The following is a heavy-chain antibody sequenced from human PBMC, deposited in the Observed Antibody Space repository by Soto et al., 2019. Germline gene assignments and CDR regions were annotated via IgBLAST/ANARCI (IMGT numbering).Heavy chain of an antibody. J-gene: IGHJ6*02. V-gene: IGHV3-30-3*01. Sequence: GGSLRLSCAASGFTFSSYAMHWVRQAPGKGLEWVAVISYDGSNKYYADSVKGRFTISRDNSKNTLYLQMNSLRAEDTAVYYCARVPGGSSGWYPRGNYYGMDVWGQGTTVTVSS. CDR3: ARVPGGSSGWYPRGNYYGMDV. D-gene: IGHD6-19*01. CDR2: ISYDGSNK. CDR1: GFTFSSYA.